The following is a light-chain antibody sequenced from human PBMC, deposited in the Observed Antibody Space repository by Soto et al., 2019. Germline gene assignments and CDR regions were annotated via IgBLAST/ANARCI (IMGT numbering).Light chain of an antibody. V-gene: IGLV1-40*01. CDR2: GNN. J-gene: IGLJ2*01. CDR1: TSNIGAGYD. CDR3: QSYDTGLSGSL. Sequence: QLVLTQPPSVSGAPGQRVTISCTGSTSNIGAGYDVHWYQQLPGTAPKLLIYGNNNRPSGVPDRFSGSKFGTSASLAITGLQAEDEADYYCQSYDTGLSGSLFGGGTKVTVL.